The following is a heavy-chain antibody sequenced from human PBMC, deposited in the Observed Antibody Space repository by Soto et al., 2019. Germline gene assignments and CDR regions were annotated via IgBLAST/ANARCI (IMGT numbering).Heavy chain of an antibody. J-gene: IGHJ3*02. Sequence: GGSLRLSCAASGFTFSSYATSWVRQAPGKGLEWVSAISGSGGSTYYADSVKGRFTISRDNSKNTLYLQMNSLRAEDTAVYYCAKDPGYSYEYGAFDIWGQGTMVTVSS. CDR2: ISGSGGST. CDR3: AKDPGYSYEYGAFDI. CDR1: GFTFSSYA. D-gene: IGHD5-18*01. V-gene: IGHV3-23*01.